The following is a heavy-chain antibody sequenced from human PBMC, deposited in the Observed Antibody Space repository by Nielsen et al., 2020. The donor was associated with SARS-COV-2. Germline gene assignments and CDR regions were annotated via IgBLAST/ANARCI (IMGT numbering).Heavy chain of an antibody. CDR1: GGTFSSYA. CDR2: IIPIFGTA. D-gene: IGHD6-13*01. V-gene: IGHV1-69*13. J-gene: IGHJ6*02. CDR3: ASSSSSTYYYYGMDV. Sequence: SVKVSCKASGGTFSSYAISWVRQAPRQGLEWMGGIIPIFGTANYAQKFQGRVTITADESTSTAYMELSSLRSDDTAVYYCASSSSSTYYYYGMDVWGQGTTVTVSS.